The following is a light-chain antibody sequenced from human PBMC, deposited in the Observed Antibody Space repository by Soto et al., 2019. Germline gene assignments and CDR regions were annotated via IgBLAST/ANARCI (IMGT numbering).Light chain of an antibody. CDR1: QSVSSY. Sequence: EIVLTQSPATLSLSPGDRATISCRASQSVSSYLAWYQQKPGQAPRLLIYDASNRATGIPARFSGSGSGTDFTLTISSREPEDFAVYYCQQRSNWPPFTFGPGTKVDIK. J-gene: IGKJ3*01. CDR3: QQRSNWPPFT. V-gene: IGKV3-11*01. CDR2: DAS.